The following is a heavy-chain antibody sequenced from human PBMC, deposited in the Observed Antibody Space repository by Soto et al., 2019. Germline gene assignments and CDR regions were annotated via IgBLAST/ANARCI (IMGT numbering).Heavy chain of an antibody. Sequence: ASVKVSCKASGGTFSSYAISWVRQAPGQGLEWMGGIIPIFGTANYAQKFQGRVTITADESTSTAYMELSSLRSGDTAVYYCARDLVEGKIAAPLFGYWGQGTLVTVSS. J-gene: IGHJ4*02. V-gene: IGHV1-69*13. CDR1: GGTFSSYA. CDR2: IIPIFGTA. CDR3: ARDLVEGKIAAPLFGY. D-gene: IGHD6-6*01.